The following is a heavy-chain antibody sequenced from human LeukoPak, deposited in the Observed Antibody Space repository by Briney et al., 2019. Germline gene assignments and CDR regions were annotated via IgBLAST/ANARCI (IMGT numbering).Heavy chain of an antibody. CDR3: ARVRRDGYYFDS. CDR2: ISSDSTYT. D-gene: IGHD5-24*01. Sequence: GGSLRLSCVVSGFTLKTFKMNWVRQAPGQGPEWVSSISSDSTYTSYADSVKGRFTISGDNAKNSMYLQMDSLRAEDTAVYYCARVRRDGYYFDSWGQGTLVTVSS. J-gene: IGHJ4*02. V-gene: IGHV3-21*01. CDR1: GFTLKTFK.